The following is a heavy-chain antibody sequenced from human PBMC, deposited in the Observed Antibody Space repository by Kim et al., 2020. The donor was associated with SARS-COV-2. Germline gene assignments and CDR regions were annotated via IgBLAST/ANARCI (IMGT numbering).Heavy chain of an antibody. Sequence: GGSLRLSCAASGFTFSRNAMSWVRQAPGKGVEWVSGISSSGSSTYYADSVKGRFIISRDTSKNPLYLYMNSLRAEDTARYYCAKDGGTWETLHYLDFWGQGALVTVSS. V-gene: IGHV3-23*05. J-gene: IGHJ4*02. D-gene: IGHD1-26*01. CDR3: AKDGGTWETLHYLDF. CDR2: ISSSGSST. CDR1: GFTFSRNA.